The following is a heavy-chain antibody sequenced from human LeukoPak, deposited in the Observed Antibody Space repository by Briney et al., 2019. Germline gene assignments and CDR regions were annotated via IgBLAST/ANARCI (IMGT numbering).Heavy chain of an antibody. CDR2: IYYSGST. J-gene: IGHJ3*02. CDR3: ARHDSSGPYNAFDI. CDR1: GGSIRSSAYY. Sequence: SETLSLTCTVSGGSIRSSAYYWGWIRQPPGKGLDWIGSIYYSGSTYYNPSLKSRVTISGDTSKNQFSLKLNSVTAADTAVYYCARHDSSGPYNAFDIWGQGTMVTVSS. V-gene: IGHV4-39*01. D-gene: IGHD3-22*01.